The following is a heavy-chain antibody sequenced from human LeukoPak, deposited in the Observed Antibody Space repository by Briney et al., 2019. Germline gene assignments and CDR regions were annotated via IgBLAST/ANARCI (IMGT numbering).Heavy chain of an antibody. CDR1: GFTLSNCH. D-gene: IGHD3-16*02. V-gene: IGHV3-23*01. Sequence: PGGSLRLSCAASGFTLSNCHMSWVRQAPGKGLEWVSAISDGGGRTYYADSVKGRFTISRDNSKNTLYLQMNSLRAEDTAVYYCAKDESWVIHPMDVWGKGTTVTVSS. CDR3: AKDESWVIHPMDV. CDR2: ISDGGGRT. J-gene: IGHJ6*03.